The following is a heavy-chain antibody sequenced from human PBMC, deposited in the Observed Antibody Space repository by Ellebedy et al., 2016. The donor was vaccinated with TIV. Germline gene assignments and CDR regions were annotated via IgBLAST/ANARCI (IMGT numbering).Heavy chain of an antibody. J-gene: IGHJ4*02. D-gene: IGHD2-8*01. V-gene: IGHV3-7*03. Sequence: PGGSLRLSCAASGFTFSTYAMHWVRQAPGKGPECVANIKQDGSEKYYVDSVKGRFTISRDNAKNSLYLQMNSLRAEDTAVYFCARSRGVSYWGQGTLVTVSS. CDR2: IKQDGSEK. CDR1: GFTFSTYA. CDR3: ARSRGVSY.